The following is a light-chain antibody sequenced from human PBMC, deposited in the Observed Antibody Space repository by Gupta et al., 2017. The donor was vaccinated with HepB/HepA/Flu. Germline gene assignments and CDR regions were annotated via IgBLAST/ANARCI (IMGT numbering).Light chain of an antibody. CDR1: NIGSKS. J-gene: IGLJ2*01. CDR2: DDS. Sequence: SYVLTQPPLVSVAPGKTARITCGGNNIGSKSVHGYQQKPGHAPVLVVYDDSDRPSGFPGRFSGSNSGNTATLTISRVEAGYEADYSCQVWDSSSDHLVVFCGATKLNLL. V-gene: IGLV3-21*03. CDR3: QVWDSSSDHLVV.